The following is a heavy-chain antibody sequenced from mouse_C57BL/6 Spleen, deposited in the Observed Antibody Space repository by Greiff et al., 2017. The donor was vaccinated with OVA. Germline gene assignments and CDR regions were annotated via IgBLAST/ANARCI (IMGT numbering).Heavy chain of an antibody. J-gene: IGHJ3*01. CDR3: ARQGGDYYGSSYVWFAY. CDR1: GFTFSSYG. CDR2: ISSGGSYT. Sequence: EVQRVESGGDLVKPGGSLKLSCAASGFTFSSYGMSWVRQTPDKRLEWVATISSGGSYTYYPDSVKGRFTISRDHAKNTLYLQMSSLKSEDTAMYYCARQGGDYYGSSYVWFAYWGQGTLVTVSA. V-gene: IGHV5-6*01. D-gene: IGHD1-1*01.